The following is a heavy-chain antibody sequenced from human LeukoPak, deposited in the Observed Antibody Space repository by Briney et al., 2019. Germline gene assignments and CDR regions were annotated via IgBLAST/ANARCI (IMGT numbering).Heavy chain of an antibody. CDR2: IWYVVSNN. V-gene: IGHV3-33*06. J-gene: IGHJ4*02. CDR3: AKDHDDYVWGSYRSGYYFDY. CDR1: GFTFSSYG. D-gene: IGHD3-16*02. Sequence: PGGSLRFSCAASGFTFSSYGMHWVRQAPGKGLERVAVIWYVVSNNYYADSVKGRLTISRDNSKNTLYLQMNSLRAEDTAVYYCAKDHDDYVWGSYRSGYYFDYWGQGTLVTVSS.